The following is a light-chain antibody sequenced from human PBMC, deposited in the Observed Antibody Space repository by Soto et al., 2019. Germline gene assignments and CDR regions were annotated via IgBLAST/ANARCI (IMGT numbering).Light chain of an antibody. CDR1: QDIRGA. V-gene: IGKV1-13*02. CDR3: QQFKTCPIT. Sequence: AIQLTQSPSSLSASVGDRVTITCRASQDIRGALAWYQQKPGKPPKLLIFDVSSLQSGVPSRFSGSGSGTDFTLTISSLQPEDVATDYCQQFKTCPITFGQGTRLEIK. CDR2: DVS. J-gene: IGKJ5*01.